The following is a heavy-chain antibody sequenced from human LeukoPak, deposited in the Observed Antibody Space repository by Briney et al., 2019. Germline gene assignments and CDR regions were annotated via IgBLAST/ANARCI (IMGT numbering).Heavy chain of an antibody. CDR1: GFTFSIYA. V-gene: IGHV3-23*01. Sequence: GGSLRLSCAASGFTFSIYAMTWVRQAPGKGLEWVSAISGSGGSTYYADSVKGRLTISRDNSKNTLYLQMNSLRADDTAVYYCAKVGWELRDAFDIWGQGTMVTVSS. J-gene: IGHJ3*02. CDR3: AKVGWELRDAFDI. CDR2: ISGSGGST. D-gene: IGHD1-26*01.